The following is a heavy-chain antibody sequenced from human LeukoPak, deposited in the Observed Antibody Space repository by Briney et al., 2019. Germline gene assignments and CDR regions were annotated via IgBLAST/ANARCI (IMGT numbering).Heavy chain of an antibody. J-gene: IGHJ4*02. D-gene: IGHD3-22*01. Sequence: ASVKVSCKASGYTFTGYYMHWVRQAPGQGLEWMGWINPNSGGTNYAQKFQGRVTMTRDTSISTAYMELSRLRSDDTAVYYCARTPYCYDSSGYFFDPVLDYWGQGTLVTVSS. V-gene: IGHV1-2*02. CDR3: ARTPYCYDSSGYFFDPVLDY. CDR2: INPNSGGT. CDR1: GYTFTGYY.